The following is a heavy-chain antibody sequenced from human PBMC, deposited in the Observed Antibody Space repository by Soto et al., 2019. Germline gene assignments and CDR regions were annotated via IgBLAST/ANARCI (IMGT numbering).Heavy chain of an antibody. D-gene: IGHD6-6*01. V-gene: IGHV1-18*04. CDR3: ARDGYSSSSNWFDP. CDR1: GYTFTSHG. J-gene: IGHJ5*02. Sequence: ASVKVSCKASGYTFTSHGISWVRQAPGQGLEWMGWISAYNGNTNYAQKLQGRVTMTTDTSTSTAYMELRSLRSDDTAVYYCARDGYSSSSNWFDPWGQGTLVTVSS. CDR2: ISAYNGNT.